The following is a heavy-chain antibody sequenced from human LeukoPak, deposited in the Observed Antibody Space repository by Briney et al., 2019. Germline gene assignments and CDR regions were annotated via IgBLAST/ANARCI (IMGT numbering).Heavy chain of an antibody. CDR3: ARAGYSYGYAY. CDR2: VYHSGST. D-gene: IGHD5-18*01. J-gene: IGHJ4*02. V-gene: IGHV4-4*02. Sequence: SETLSLTCAVSGGSIKSNNWWSWVRQPPGKGLGWIGEVYHSGSTHYNPSLESRVTVSVDKSKNRFSLDLSSVTAADTAVYYCARAGYSYGYAYWGQGTLVTVSS. CDR1: GGSIKSNNW.